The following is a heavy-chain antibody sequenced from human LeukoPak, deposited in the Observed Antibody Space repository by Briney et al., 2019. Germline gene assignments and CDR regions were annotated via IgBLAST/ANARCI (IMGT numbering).Heavy chain of an antibody. Sequence: PSETLSLTCTVSGGSISSYYWSWIRQPPGKGLEWIGYIYHSGSTYYNPSLKSRVTISVDRSKNQFSLKLSSVTAADTAVYYCAASSGYYSDYWGQGTLVTVSP. CDR2: IYHSGST. CDR1: GGSISSYY. CDR3: AASSGYYSDY. D-gene: IGHD3-22*01. J-gene: IGHJ4*02. V-gene: IGHV4-59*04.